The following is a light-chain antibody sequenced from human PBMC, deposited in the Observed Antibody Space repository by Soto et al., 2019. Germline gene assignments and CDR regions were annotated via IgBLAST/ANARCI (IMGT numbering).Light chain of an antibody. Sequence: QAVLTQSPSASASLGASVKVTCTLSSGHSSHAIAWHQQQPEKGPRYLMKLNSDGSHSKGDGIPDRFSGSSSGAERYLTISSLQSEDEADYYCQTWGTGIVVFGGGTKLTVL. V-gene: IGLV4-69*01. CDR3: QTWGTGIVV. J-gene: IGLJ2*01. CDR1: SGHSSHA. CDR2: LNSDGSH.